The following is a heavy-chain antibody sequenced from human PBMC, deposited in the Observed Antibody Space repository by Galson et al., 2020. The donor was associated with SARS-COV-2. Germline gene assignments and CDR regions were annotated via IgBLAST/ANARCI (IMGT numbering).Heavy chain of an antibody. CDR1: GYTFTSYA. CDR2: MNAGNGNT. J-gene: IGHJ6*02. D-gene: IGHD3-9*01. Sequence: ASVKVSCKASGYTFTSYAMHWVRQAPGQRLEWMGWMNAGNGNTKYSQKFQGRVTITRDTSASTAYMELSSLRSEDTAVYYCARFDDTVDYYGMDVWGQGTTVTVSS. V-gene: IGHV1-3*01. CDR3: ARFDDTVDYYGMDV.